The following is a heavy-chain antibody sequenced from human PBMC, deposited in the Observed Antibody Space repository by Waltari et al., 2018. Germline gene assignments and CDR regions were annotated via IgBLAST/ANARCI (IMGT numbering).Heavy chain of an antibody. J-gene: IGHJ4*02. V-gene: IGHV4-34*01. CDR2: INHSGST. CDR1: GGSFSGYY. D-gene: IGHD6-13*01. CDR3: ARQRVYSSSWYDY. Sequence: QVQLQQWGAGLLKPSETLSLTCAVYGGSFSGYYWSWIRQPPGKGLEWIGEINHSGSTNYNPSLKSRVTISVDTSKNQFSLKLSSVTAADTAVYYCARQRVYSSSWYDYWGQGTLVTVSS.